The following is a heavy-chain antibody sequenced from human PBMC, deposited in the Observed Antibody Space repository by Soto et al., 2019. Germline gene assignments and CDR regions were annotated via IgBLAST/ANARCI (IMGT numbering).Heavy chain of an antibody. J-gene: IGHJ6*02. CDR1: GYTFTGYY. CDR2: INPNSGGT. V-gene: IGHV1-2*04. CDR3: ARDAHPTQRHYYYGMDV. D-gene: IGHD2-2*01. Sequence: ASVKVSCKASGYTFTGYYMHWVRQAPGQGLEWMGWINPNSGGTNYAQKFQGWVTMTRDTSISTAYMELSRLRSDDTAVYYCARDAHPTQRHYYYGMDVWGQGTTVTVSS.